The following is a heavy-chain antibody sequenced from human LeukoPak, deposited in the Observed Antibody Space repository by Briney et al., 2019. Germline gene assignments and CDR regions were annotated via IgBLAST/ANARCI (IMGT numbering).Heavy chain of an antibody. J-gene: IGHJ6*03. Sequence: AGGSLRLSCAASGFTFSSYWMSWVRQAPGKGLEWVANIKQDGSEKYYVDSVKGRFTISRDNAKNSLYLQMNSLRAEDTAVYYCARDRHNYYGSGTYYMDVWGKGTTVTISS. CDR3: ARDRHNYYGSGTYYMDV. CDR1: GFTFSSYW. D-gene: IGHD3-10*01. CDR2: IKQDGSEK. V-gene: IGHV3-7*03.